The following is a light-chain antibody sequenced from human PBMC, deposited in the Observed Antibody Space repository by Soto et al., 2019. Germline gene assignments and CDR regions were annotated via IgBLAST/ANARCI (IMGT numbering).Light chain of an antibody. V-gene: IGLV3-21*04. CDR3: QVWDSSSEHVV. Sequence: YVLTQPPSVSVAPGKTARITCGGNNIGSKSVHWYQQKPGQAPVLVIYYDSDRPSGIPERFSGANSGNTATLTISRVEAGDEADYYCQVWDSSSEHVVFGGGTKLTVL. J-gene: IGLJ2*01. CDR2: YDS. CDR1: NIGSKS.